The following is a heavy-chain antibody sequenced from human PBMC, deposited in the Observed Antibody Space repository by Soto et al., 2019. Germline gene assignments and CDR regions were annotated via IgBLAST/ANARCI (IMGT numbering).Heavy chain of an antibody. D-gene: IGHD1-26*01. CDR2: IIHSEST. Sequence: TSETLSLTCAVYGGSFSAYYWSWVRQPPGKGLEWIGEIIHSESTKYNPSLKSRVTISVDTSKNQFSLKLSSVTAAGTAVYYCARQRPTDGRWEFANYYGMDVWGQGTPVTVSS. CDR1: GGSFSAYY. J-gene: IGHJ6*02. V-gene: IGHV4-34*12. CDR3: ARQRPTDGRWEFANYYGMDV.